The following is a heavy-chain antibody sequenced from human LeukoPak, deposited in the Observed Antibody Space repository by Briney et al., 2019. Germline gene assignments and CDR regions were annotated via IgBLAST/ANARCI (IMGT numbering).Heavy chain of an antibody. CDR2: INSDGSEG. V-gene: IGHV3-7*03. Sequence: GGSLRLSCAASGFTFSGYGMHWVRQAPGKGLEWVASINSDGSEGYYADVVKGRFTISRDNAKNSLYLQINSLRAEDTAVYYCARSSYSSSSSVWGQGTMVTVSS. D-gene: IGHD6-6*01. CDR1: GFTFSGYG. CDR3: ARSSYSSSSSV. J-gene: IGHJ3*01.